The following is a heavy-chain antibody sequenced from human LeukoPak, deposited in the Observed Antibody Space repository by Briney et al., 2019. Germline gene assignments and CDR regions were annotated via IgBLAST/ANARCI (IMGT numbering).Heavy chain of an antibody. CDR3: ARRAVRGSSDIDY. CDR1: GGSISSSSYY. D-gene: IGHD6-6*01. V-gene: IGHV4-39*01. CDR2: IYYSGST. Sequence: PSETLSLTCTVSGGSISSSSYYWGWIRQPPGKGLEWIGSIYYSGSTYYNPSLKSRVTISVDTSKNQFSLKLSSVTAADTAVYYCARRAVRGSSDIDYWGRGTLVTVSS. J-gene: IGHJ4*02.